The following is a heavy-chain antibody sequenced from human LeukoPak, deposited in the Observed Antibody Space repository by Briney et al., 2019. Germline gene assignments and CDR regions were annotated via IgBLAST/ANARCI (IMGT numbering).Heavy chain of an antibody. D-gene: IGHD2-21*01. Sequence: SETLSLTCNVSGGPITDYYWSWIRQPPGKGLQWIGYIYFRGTTNYNTSFKSRVTISVDTSKNQISLRLSSVTAADTAVYYCARDGYCGDAGFRGLDFSGQGVLVTVTS. J-gene: IGHJ4*02. CDR1: GGPITDYY. CDR3: ARDGYCGDAGFRGLDF. V-gene: IGHV4-59*01. CDR2: IYFRGTT.